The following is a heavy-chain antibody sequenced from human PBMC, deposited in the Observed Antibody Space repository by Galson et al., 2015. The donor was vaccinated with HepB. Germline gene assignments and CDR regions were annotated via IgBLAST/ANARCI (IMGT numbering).Heavy chain of an antibody. D-gene: IGHD3-9*01. Sequence: SLRLSCAASGFTFSKYGMHWLRQAPGKGLQWAAVISYDDTQKYSADYVKGRFTISRDNSNNTLYLQMNSLRTEDTAVYYCARDMSPYDILNGYSPLFTGVDPWGQGTLVTVSS. CDR3: ARDMSPYDILNGYSPLFTGVDP. V-gene: IGHV3-30*03. CDR2: ISYDDTQK. J-gene: IGHJ5*02. CDR1: GFTFSKYG.